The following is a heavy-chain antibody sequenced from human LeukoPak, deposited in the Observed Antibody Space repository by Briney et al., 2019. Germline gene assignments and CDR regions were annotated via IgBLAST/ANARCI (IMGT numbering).Heavy chain of an antibody. V-gene: IGHV4-59*01. CDR2: VYSDGST. CDR1: GVTIANYF. D-gene: IGHD6-19*01. Sequence: NPSETLSLTCTVSGVTIANYFWIWIRQSPGKGLEWFGYVYSDGSTKYKSSLKSRVSISVATAKNQFSLKLSPVTAADAAVYYCARASDSSGSYSGGHVWGQGTMVTVSS. J-gene: IGHJ3*01. CDR3: ARASDSSGSYSGGHV.